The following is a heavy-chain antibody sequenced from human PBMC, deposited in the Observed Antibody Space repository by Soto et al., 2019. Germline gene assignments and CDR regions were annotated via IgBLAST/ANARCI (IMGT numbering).Heavy chain of an antibody. D-gene: IGHD3-22*01. CDR1: GFTFSSYS. V-gene: IGHV3-21*06. J-gene: IGHJ3*02. CDR2: ISSSSSYI. CDR3: ARDRYYDSSGYPGDALDI. Sequence: LRLSCAVSGFTFSSYSMNWVRQAPGKGLEWVSSISSSSSYIYYADSVKGRFTISRDNAKNSLYLQMNSLRAEDTAVYYCARDRYYDSSGYPGDALDIWGQGTMVTVSS.